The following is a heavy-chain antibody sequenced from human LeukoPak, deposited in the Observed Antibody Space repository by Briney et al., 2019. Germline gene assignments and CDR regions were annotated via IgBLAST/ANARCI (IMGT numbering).Heavy chain of an antibody. CDR3: ARSGQWFGELLYFDY. J-gene: IGHJ4*02. D-gene: IGHD3-10*01. CDR1: GYSFTAFY. Sequence: GASVKVSCKASGYSFTAFYIHWVRQAPGQGLEWMGGIIPIFGTANYAQKFQGRVTITADESTSTAYMELSSLRSEDTAVYYCARSGQWFGELLYFDYWGQGTLVTVSS. V-gene: IGHV1-69*13. CDR2: IIPIFGTA.